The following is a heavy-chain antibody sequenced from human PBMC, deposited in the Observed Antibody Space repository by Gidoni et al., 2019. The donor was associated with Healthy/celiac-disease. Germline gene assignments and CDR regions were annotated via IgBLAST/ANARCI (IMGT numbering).Heavy chain of an antibody. J-gene: IGHJ6*02. Sequence: QLQLQESCPGLVKPSETLSLTCTVSGGSISSSRYYWGWIRQPRGKGLEWIGSIYYCGSTYYNPSLKSRVTISVDTSKNQFSLKLSSVTAADTAVYYCARDWIVVVPAATYYGMDVWGQGTTVTVSS. D-gene: IGHD2-2*01. CDR1: GGSISSSRYY. CDR3: ARDWIVVVPAATYYGMDV. CDR2: IYYCGST. V-gene: IGHV4-39*07.